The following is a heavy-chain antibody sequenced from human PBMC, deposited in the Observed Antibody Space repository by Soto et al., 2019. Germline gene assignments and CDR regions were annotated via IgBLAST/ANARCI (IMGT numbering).Heavy chain of an antibody. CDR3: ARDSDATLIGVGVAGTSDAFDI. CDR2: ISSSSSYI. V-gene: IGHV3-21*01. CDR1: GFTFSSYS. D-gene: IGHD6-19*01. Sequence: EVQLVESGGGLVKPGGSLRLSCAASGFTFSSYSMNWVRQAPGKGLEWVSSISSSSSYIYYTDSVKGRFTISRDNAKNSLYLQMNSLRAEDTAVYYCARDSDATLIGVGVAGTSDAFDICGQGTMVTVSS. J-gene: IGHJ3*02.